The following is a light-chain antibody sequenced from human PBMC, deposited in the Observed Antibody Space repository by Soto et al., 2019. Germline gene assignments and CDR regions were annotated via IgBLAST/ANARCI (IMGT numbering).Light chain of an antibody. V-gene: IGKV1-39*01. CDR3: QQSYSTPQT. CDR1: QSISSY. J-gene: IGKJ1*01. CDR2: AAS. Sequence: GARVTITCRASQSISSYLNWYQQKPGKAPKLLIYAASSLQSGVPSRFSGSGSGTDFTLTISSLQPEDFATYYCQQSYSTPQTFGQGTKVDIK.